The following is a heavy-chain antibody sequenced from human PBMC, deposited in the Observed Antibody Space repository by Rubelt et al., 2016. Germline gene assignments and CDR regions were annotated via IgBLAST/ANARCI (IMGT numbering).Heavy chain of an antibody. CDR1: GGSISSYY. J-gene: IGHJ4*02. CDR3: ASDDPSIAVAGPVFDY. D-gene: IGHD6-19*01. CDR2: IFHTGST. V-gene: IGHV4-59*04. Sequence: QVQLQESGPGLVKPSETLSLTCTVSGGSISSYYWSWIRQPAGKGLEWIGNIFHTGSTYYNPSLKSRVTISVDTSKNQFSLKLSSVTAADTAVYYCASDDPSIAVAGPVFDYWGQGTLVTVSS.